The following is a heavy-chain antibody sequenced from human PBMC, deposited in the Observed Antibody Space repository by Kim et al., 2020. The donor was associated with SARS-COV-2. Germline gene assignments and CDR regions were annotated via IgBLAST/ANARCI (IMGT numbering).Heavy chain of an antibody. V-gene: IGHV1-3*01. D-gene: IGHD3-10*01. CDR3: ARDSPFGFWYYYGMDV. CDR2: INAGNGNT. J-gene: IGHJ6*02. Sequence: ASVKVSCKASGYTFTSYAMHWVRQAPGQRLEWMGWINAGNGNTKYSQKFQGRVTITRDTSASTAYMELSSLRSEDTAVYYCARDSPFGFWYYYGMDVWGQGTTVTVSS. CDR1: GYTFTSYA.